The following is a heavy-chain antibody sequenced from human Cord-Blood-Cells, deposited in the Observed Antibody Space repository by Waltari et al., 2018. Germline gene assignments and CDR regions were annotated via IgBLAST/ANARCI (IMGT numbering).Heavy chain of an antibody. CDR3: ARDVTGDRVDAFDI. V-gene: IGHV4-4*07. D-gene: IGHD7-27*01. CDR1: GGSISSYY. J-gene: IGHJ3*02. Sequence: QVQLQESGPGLVKPSETLSLTFTVSGGSISSYYWSWIRQPAGKGLEWIGRIYTSGGTNYNPSLKGRGTMSVDTSKNQFSLKVSSVTAADTAVYYCARDVTGDRVDAFDIWGQGTMVTVSS. CDR2: IYTSGGT.